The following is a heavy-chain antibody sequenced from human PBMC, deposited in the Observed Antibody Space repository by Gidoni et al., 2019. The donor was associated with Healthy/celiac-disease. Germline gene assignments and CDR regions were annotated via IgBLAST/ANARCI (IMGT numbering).Heavy chain of an antibody. D-gene: IGHD5-18*01. J-gene: IGHJ3*02. CDR3: ASGGYSYGPEAAFDI. Sequence: QLQLQESGPGLVKPSATLSLTCTVSGGSISSSSYYWGWIRQPPGKGLAWIGSIYYSGSTYYHPSLKSRVTISVDTSKNQFSLKLSSVTAADTAVYYCASGGYSYGPEAAFDIWGQGTMVTVSS. CDR1: GGSISSSSYY. V-gene: IGHV4-39*01. CDR2: IYYSGST.